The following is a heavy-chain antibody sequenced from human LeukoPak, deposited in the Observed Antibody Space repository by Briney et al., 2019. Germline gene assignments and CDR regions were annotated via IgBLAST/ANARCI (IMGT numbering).Heavy chain of an antibody. J-gene: IGHJ5*02. CDR2: IYYSGST. Sequence: SETLSLTCTVSGGSISSYYWSWIRQPPGKGLEWIGYIYYSGSTYYNPSLKSRVTISVDTSKNQFSLKLSSVTAADTAVYYCARDPSSDSSGYYYERIGGWFDPWGQGTLVTVSS. CDR1: GGSISSYY. D-gene: IGHD3-22*01. V-gene: IGHV4-59*12. CDR3: ARDPSSDSSGYYYERIGGWFDP.